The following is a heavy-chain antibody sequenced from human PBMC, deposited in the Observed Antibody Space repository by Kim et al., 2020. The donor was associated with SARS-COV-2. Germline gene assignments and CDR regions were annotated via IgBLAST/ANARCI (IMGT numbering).Heavy chain of an antibody. D-gene: IGHD3-22*01. V-gene: IGHV3-30-3*01. J-gene: IGHJ3*02. CDR1: GFTFSSYA. CDR3: ARAPDYDSSGYYYPDAFDI. Sequence: GGSLRLSCAASGFTFSSYAMHWVRQAPGKGLEWVAVISYDGSNKYYADSVKGRFTISRDNSKNTLYLQMNSLRAEDTAVYYCARAPDYDSSGYYYPDAFDIWGQGTMVTVSS. CDR2: ISYDGSNK.